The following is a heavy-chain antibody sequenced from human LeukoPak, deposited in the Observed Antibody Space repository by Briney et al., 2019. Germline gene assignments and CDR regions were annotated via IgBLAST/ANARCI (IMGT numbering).Heavy chain of an antibody. Sequence: GGSLRLSCAASGFTVSSNYMSWVSQAPGKGLEWVSVIYSGGTTYYADSVRGRFTISRDNSKDTLYLQMNSLRAEDTAVYYCAEIVLSTSTNWGQGTLVTVSS. CDR3: AEIVLSTSTN. V-gene: IGHV3-53*01. J-gene: IGHJ4*02. D-gene: IGHD2-2*01. CDR2: IYSGGTT. CDR1: GFTVSSNY.